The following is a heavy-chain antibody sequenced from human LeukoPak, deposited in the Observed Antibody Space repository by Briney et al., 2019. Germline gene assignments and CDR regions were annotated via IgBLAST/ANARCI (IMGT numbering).Heavy chain of an antibody. J-gene: IGHJ6*02. Sequence: SETLSLTCTVSGGSISSGDYYWSWIRQPPGKGLEWIGYIYYSGSTYYNPSLKSRVTISVDTSKNQFSLKLSSETAADTAVYYCARVPRYYYGMDVWGQGTTVTVSS. V-gene: IGHV4-30-4*01. CDR3: ARVPRYYYGMDV. CDR2: IYYSGST. CDR1: GGSISSGDYY.